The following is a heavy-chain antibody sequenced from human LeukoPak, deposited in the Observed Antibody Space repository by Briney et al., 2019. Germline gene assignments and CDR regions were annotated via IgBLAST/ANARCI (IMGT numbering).Heavy chain of an antibody. Sequence: GGSLRLSCAASGFTFSSYAMSWVRQAPGKGLEWVSAIRGSGGTTFYADSVKGRFTISRDNSKNTLYLQMNSLRAEDTAVYYCAKVRYYGSGSPKEYFQHWGQGTLVTVSS. V-gene: IGHV3-23*01. J-gene: IGHJ1*01. D-gene: IGHD3-10*01. CDR1: GFTFSSYA. CDR3: AKVRYYGSGSPKEYFQH. CDR2: IRGSGGTT.